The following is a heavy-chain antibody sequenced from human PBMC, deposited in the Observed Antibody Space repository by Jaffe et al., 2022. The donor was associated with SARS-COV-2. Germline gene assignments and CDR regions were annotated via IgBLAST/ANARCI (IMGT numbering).Heavy chain of an antibody. CDR2: IKQDGSEK. Sequence: EVQLVESGGDLVQPGGSLRLSCAASGFTFSSCWMSWVRQAPGKGLEWVASIKQDGSEKYYVDSVKGRISISRDNAKNSLYLQMNSLTDEDTAVYYCARNNYDGSAYRALDYWGQGTLVTVSS. V-gene: IGHV3-7*01. D-gene: IGHD3-22*01. CDR1: GFTFSSCW. CDR3: ARNNYDGSAYRALDY. J-gene: IGHJ4*02.